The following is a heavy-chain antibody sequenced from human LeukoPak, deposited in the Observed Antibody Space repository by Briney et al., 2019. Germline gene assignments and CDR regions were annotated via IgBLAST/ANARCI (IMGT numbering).Heavy chain of an antibody. Sequence: SETLSLTCSVSGGSISSSSSDYYWGWVRQPPGKGLEWIGSISYSGSTYYNPSLKSRVTISVDTSKNQFSLKLRSVTAADTAVYYCARSLYYYDSSGYRSHDAFDIWGQGTMVTVSS. CDR3: ARSLYYYDSSGYRSHDAFDI. V-gene: IGHV4-39*01. CDR1: GGSISSSSSDYY. J-gene: IGHJ3*02. CDR2: ISYSGST. D-gene: IGHD3-22*01.